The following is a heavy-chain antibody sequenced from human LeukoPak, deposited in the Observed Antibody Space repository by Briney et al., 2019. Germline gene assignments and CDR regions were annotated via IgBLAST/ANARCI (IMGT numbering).Heavy chain of an antibody. Sequence: RASVKVSCKASGYTFTSYGISWVRPAPGQGLEWMGWISAYNGNTNYAQKLQGRVTMTTDTSTSTAYMELRSLRSDDTAVYYCARYCSSTSCYTGNWFDPWGQGTLVTVSS. D-gene: IGHD2-2*02. V-gene: IGHV1-18*01. CDR3: ARYCSSTSCYTGNWFDP. CDR1: GYTFTSYG. CDR2: ISAYNGNT. J-gene: IGHJ5*02.